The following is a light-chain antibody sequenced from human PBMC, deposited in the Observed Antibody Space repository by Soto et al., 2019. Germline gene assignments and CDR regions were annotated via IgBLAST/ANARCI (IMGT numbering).Light chain of an antibody. CDR1: SSDVGGYNY. J-gene: IGLJ2*01. CDR2: EVS. V-gene: IGLV2-14*01. CDR3: SSYTSSTTLV. Sequence: QSALTQPASVSGSPGQSITISCTGTSSDVGGYNYVSWYQQHPGKVPKLMIYEVSNRPSGISNRFSGSKSGNTASLTISGLQADDEADYYCSSYTSSTTLVFGGGTKLTVL.